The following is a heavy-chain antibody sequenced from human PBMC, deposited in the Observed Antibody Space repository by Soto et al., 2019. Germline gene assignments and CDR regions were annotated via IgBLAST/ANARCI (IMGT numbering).Heavy chain of an antibody. CDR2: INHSGST. CDR3: ARGRPGYSSGWFLYYFDY. V-gene: IGHV4-34*01. CDR1: GGSFSGYY. Sequence: QVQLQQWGAGLLKPSETLSLTCAVYGGSFSGYYWSWIRQPPGKGLEWIGEINHSGSTNYNPSLKSRVTISVDTSKNQFSLKLSSVTAADTAVYYCARGRPGYSSGWFLYYFDYWGQGTLVTVSS. J-gene: IGHJ4*02. D-gene: IGHD6-19*01.